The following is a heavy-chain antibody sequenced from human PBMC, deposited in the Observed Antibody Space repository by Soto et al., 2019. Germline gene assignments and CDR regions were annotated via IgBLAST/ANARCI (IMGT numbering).Heavy chain of an antibody. V-gene: IGHV1-8*01. J-gene: IGHJ5*02. CDR1: GYTFTSQK. D-gene: IGHD3-3*01. CDR2: MDPDNGKT. CDR3: ARKHDDYWGGFNLFDP. Sequence: QVQLVQSGAEVKKPGASVKVSCKASGYTFTSQKINWGRQATGQGLEWMGGMDPDNGKTAYVQKFQGRVTMTTNTSIGTAYMELNSLRSEDTAMYYCARKHDDYWGGFNLFDPWGQGTLVNVSS.